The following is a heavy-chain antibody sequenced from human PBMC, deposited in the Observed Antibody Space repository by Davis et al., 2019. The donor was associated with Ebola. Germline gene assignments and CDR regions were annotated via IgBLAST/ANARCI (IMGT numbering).Heavy chain of an antibody. CDR3: ATDRDGYNDY. CDR2: MNPNSGNT. J-gene: IGHJ4*02. CDR1: GYTFTSYD. Sequence: ASVKVSCKASGYTFTSYDVNWVRQAAGQGLEWMGWMNPNSGNTGYAQKFQGRVTMTEDTSTDTAYMELSSLRSEDTAVYYCATDRDGYNDYWGQGTLVTVSS. V-gene: IGHV1-8*01. D-gene: IGHD5-24*01.